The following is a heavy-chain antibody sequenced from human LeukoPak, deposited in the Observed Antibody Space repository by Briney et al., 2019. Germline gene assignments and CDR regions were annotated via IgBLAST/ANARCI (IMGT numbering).Heavy chain of an antibody. J-gene: IGHJ4*02. CDR3: ARGNGDFGSTYFDY. Sequence: ASVTVSCKASGYTFTSYGISWVRQAPGQGLEWMGGISAYNGNTNYAQKLQGRVTMTTDTSTSTAYMELRSLRSDDTAVYYCARGNGDFGSTYFDYWGQGTLVTVSS. D-gene: IGHD2-21*01. CDR2: ISAYNGNT. CDR1: GYTFTSYG. V-gene: IGHV1-18*01.